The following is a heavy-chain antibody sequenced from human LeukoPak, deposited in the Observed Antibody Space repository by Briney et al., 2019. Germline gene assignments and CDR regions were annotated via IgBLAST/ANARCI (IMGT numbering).Heavy chain of an antibody. V-gene: IGHV1-18*04. CDR3: ARLRWFGESRYFDY. J-gene: IGHJ4*02. Sequence: ASVKVSCKASGYTFTSYGISWVRQAPGQGLEWMGWISAYNGNTNYAQKLQGRVTITTDTSTSTAYIELRSLRSDDTAVSYCARLRWFGESRYFDYWGQGTLVTVSS. CDR2: ISAYNGNT. CDR1: GYTFTSYG. D-gene: IGHD3-10*01.